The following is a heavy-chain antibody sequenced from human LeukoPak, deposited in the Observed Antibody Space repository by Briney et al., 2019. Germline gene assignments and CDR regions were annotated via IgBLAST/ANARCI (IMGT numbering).Heavy chain of an antibody. V-gene: IGHV3-23*01. Sequence: GGSLRLSCAASGFTFSSYAMSWVRQAPGKGLEWVSAISGSGGSTYYADSVKGRCTISRDNSKNTLYLQMNSLRAEDTAVYYCAKDRGDYQIVLDYWGQGTLVTVSS. D-gene: IGHD4-17*01. CDR3: AKDRGDYQIVLDY. CDR2: ISGSGGST. CDR1: GFTFSSYA. J-gene: IGHJ4*02.